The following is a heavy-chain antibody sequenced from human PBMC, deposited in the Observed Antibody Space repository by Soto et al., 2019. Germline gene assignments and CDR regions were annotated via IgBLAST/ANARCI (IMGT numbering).Heavy chain of an antibody. D-gene: IGHD6-13*01. CDR2: FDPEDGET. CDR1: GYTLTELS. V-gene: IGHV1-24*01. Sequence: GASVKVSCKVSGYTLTELSMHWVRQAPGKGLEWMGGFDPEDGETIYAQKFQGRVTMTEDTSTDTAYMELSSLRSEDTAVYYCATDLREEQLLDYWGQGTLVTVSS. J-gene: IGHJ4*02. CDR3: ATDLREEQLLDY.